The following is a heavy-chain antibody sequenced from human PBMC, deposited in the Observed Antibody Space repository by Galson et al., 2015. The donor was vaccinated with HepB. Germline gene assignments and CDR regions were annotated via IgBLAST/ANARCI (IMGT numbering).Heavy chain of an antibody. V-gene: IGHV3-7*05. D-gene: IGHD3-10*01. J-gene: IGHJ6*02. Sequence: SLRLPCAASAFILSMSWMNWVRQAPGKGLERVANITEDGREKNYVDSVKGRFTIARDNAKNSLYLQMNSLRAEDTAVYYCARVKRGEWYSFYYYGMDVWGRGTTVTVSS. CDR1: AFILSMSW. CDR3: ARVKRGEWYSFYYYGMDV. CDR2: ITEDGREK.